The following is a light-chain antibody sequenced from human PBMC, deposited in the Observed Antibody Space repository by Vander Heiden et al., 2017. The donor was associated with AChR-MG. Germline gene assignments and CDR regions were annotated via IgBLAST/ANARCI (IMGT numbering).Light chain of an antibody. CDR3: QQSYSFPLT. Sequence: DIVMTQSSDSLAVSLGERATIHCMSSQSILYSSNNEHYLAWYQQKPRQPPKLLIYWASNRESGVPDRFSGSGSATDFTLTISNLQAEDVAVYYCQQSYSFPLTFGGGTRVEIK. CDR2: WAS. J-gene: IGKJ4*01. V-gene: IGKV4-1*01. CDR1: QSILYSSNNEHY.